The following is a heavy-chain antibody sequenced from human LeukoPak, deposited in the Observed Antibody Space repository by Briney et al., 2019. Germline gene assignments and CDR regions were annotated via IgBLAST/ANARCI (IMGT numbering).Heavy chain of an antibody. CDR3: AKDSYYGIDY. V-gene: IGHV3-30*02. CDR1: GFTFSSCG. Sequence: GGSLRLSCAASGFTFSSCGVYWVRQAPGKGLEWVAFIRYDGSTKYSADSVKGRFTISRDNSKNTLYLQMNSLRTDDTAVYYCAKDSYYGIDYWDQGTLVTVSS. D-gene: IGHD3-10*01. CDR2: IRYDGSTK. J-gene: IGHJ4*02.